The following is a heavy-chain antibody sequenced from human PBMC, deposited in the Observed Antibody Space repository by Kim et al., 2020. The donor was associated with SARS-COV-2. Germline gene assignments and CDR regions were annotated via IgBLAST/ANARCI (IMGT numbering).Heavy chain of an antibody. CDR2: INHSGST. V-gene: IGHV4-34*01. J-gene: IGHJ6*02. Sequence: SETLSLTCAVYGGSFSGYYWSWIRQPPGKGLEWIGEINHSGSTNYNPSLKSRVTISVDTSKNQFSLKLSSVTAADTAVYYCARGPKGGVRYYYGMDVWGQGTTVTVSS. CDR1: GGSFSGYY. D-gene: IGHD3-16*01. CDR3: ARGPKGGVRYYYGMDV.